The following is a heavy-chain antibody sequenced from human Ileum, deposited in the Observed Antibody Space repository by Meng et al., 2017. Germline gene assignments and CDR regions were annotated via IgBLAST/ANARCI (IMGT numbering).Heavy chain of an antibody. D-gene: IGHD3-10*01. Sequence: VQLQESGAGLVKPSGTLSLTCAVSGGSISSSNWWSWVRQPPGKGLEWIGEIYHSGSTNYNPSLKSRVTISVDKSKNQFSLKLSSVTAADTAVYYCATTMVRGVSGGYFDYWGQGTLVTVSS. V-gene: IGHV4-4*02. J-gene: IGHJ4*02. CDR3: ATTMVRGVSGGYFDY. CDR1: GGSISSSNW. CDR2: IYHSGST.